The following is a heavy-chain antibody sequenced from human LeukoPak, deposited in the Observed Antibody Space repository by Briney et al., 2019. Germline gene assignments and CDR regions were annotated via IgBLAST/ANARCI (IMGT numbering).Heavy chain of an antibody. V-gene: IGHV3-33*01. CDR2: IWYDGSNK. CDR1: GFTFSSYG. CDR3: ARGYSSSWYDY. D-gene: IGHD6-13*01. J-gene: IGHJ4*02. Sequence: GGSLRLSCAASGFTFSSYGMHWVRQAPGEGLEWVAVIWYDGSNKYYADSVKGRFTISRDNSKNTLYLQMNSLRAEDTAVYYCARGYSSSWYDYWGQGTLVTVSS.